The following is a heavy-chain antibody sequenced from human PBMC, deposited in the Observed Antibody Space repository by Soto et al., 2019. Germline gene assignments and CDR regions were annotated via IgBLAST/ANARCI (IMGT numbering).Heavy chain of an antibody. V-gene: IGHV1-69*01. Sequence: QVQLVQSGAEVKKPGSSVKVSCKASGGTFSSYAISWVRQAPGQGLEWMGGIIPISETTNYAQKFQGRVTITADDSTSTAYMELSSLRSEDTAVYYCARSQGSSTSLEIYYYYYYGMDVWGQGTTVTVSS. J-gene: IGHJ6*02. D-gene: IGHD2-2*01. CDR2: IIPISETT. CDR1: GGTFSSYA. CDR3: ARSQGSSTSLEIYYYYYYGMDV.